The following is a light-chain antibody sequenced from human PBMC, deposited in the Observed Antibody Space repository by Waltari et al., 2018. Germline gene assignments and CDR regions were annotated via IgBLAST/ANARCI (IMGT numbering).Light chain of an antibody. CDR1: QDIRSE. CDR3: LQDYNFPYT. CDR2: AAS. Sequence: AIQMTQSPSSLSASVGDRVTITCRASQDIRSELGWYQQKPGKAPKLLIYAASSLQRGVPSRFTGSGSGTDFTLTISSLQPEDSATYYCLQDYNFPYTFGQGTKLEIK. V-gene: IGKV1-6*01. J-gene: IGKJ2*01.